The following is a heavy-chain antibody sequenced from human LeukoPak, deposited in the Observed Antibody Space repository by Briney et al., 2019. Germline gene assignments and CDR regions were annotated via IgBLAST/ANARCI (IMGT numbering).Heavy chain of an antibody. CDR1: GGSIRNSGYY. J-gene: IGHJ4*02. D-gene: IGHD1-26*01. V-gene: IGHV4-39*01. Sequence: SETLSLTCTVSGGSIRNSGYYWGWIRQPPGKGLEWIGSIYYSGNTYYNPSLKSRVTVSVDTSKNQFSLKLRSVTAADTAVYYCASLVSKRELLKRYFDYWGQGTLVTVSS. CDR2: IYYSGNT. CDR3: ASLVSKRELLKRYFDY.